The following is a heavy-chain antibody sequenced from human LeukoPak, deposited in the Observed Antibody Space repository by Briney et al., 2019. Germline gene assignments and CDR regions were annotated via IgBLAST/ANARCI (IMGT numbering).Heavy chain of an antibody. J-gene: IGHJ4*02. CDR3: AKPYVDAALTYFDY. V-gene: IGHV3-23*01. CDR2: ISSSGDTT. D-gene: IGHD4-17*01. CDR1: GFTFGNYG. Sequence: GGSLRLSCAASGFTFGNYGMTWVRQAPGKGLEWLSSISSSGDTTYYADSVKGRFAISRDTSKSTVYLQMNSLRAEDTALYYCAKPYVDAALTYFDYWGQGTLVTVSS.